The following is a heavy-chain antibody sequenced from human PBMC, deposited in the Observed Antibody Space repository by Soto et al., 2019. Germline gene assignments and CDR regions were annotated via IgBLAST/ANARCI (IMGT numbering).Heavy chain of an antibody. CDR3: ARDPRYNWNYVPRG. Sequence: ASVKVSCKASGYTFTSYAMHWVRQAPGQRLEWMGWINAGNGNTKYSQKFQGRVTITRDTSASTAYMELSSLRSEDKAVYYCARDPRYNWNYVPRGWGQVPRGIVAS. CDR1: GYTFTSYA. J-gene: IGHJ4*02. V-gene: IGHV1-3*01. CDR2: INAGNGNT. D-gene: IGHD1-7*01.